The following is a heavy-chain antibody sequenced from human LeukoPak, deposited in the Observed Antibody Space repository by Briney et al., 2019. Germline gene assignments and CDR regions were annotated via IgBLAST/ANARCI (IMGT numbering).Heavy chain of an antibody. Sequence: GGSLRPSCAASGFTFSSYDMHWVRQAPGKGLEWVAVISYDGSYKYSADSVKGRFTISRDNAKNSLYLRMNSLRAEDTAVYYCARGPYSSGSSADYWGQGTLVTVSS. CDR3: ARGPYSSGSSADY. J-gene: IGHJ4*02. CDR1: GFTFSSYD. D-gene: IGHD6-19*01. CDR2: ISYDGSYK. V-gene: IGHV3-30*03.